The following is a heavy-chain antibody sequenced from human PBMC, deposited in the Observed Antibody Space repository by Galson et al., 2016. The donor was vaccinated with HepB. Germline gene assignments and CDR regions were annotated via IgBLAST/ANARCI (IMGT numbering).Heavy chain of an antibody. CDR2: INPDGNEK. J-gene: IGHJ4*02. CDR3: VKSQGY. CDR1: GLKFSTYW. Sequence: SPRLSCAVSGLKFSTYWMTWVHQAPGKGLEWVATINPDGNEKAYVDSVKGRFTMSRDNAKDSLHLQMNSLRAEDTGVYYCVKSQGYWGQGTLVTVSS. V-gene: IGHV3-7*03.